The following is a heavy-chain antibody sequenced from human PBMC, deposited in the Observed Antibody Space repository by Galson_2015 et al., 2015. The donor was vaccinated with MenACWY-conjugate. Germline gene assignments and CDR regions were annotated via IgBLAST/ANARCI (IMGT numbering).Heavy chain of an antibody. V-gene: IGHV3-30*02. CDR1: GFTFSSFG. Sequence: SLRLSCAASGFTFSSFGMHWVRQAPGKGLEWVAFIPYDENNKYYRDSVKGRFTISRDNSKSTLYLQMNSLRGEDTAVCYCAKDRQLSPPGEFDPWGQGTLVTVSS. J-gene: IGHJ5*02. D-gene: IGHD3-16*02. CDR3: AKDRQLSPPGEFDP. CDR2: IPYDENNK.